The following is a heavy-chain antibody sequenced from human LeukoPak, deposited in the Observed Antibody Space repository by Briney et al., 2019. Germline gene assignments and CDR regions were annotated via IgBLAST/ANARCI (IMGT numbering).Heavy chain of an antibody. CDR2: IDAFNGDI. CDR1: GYTFTNYG. V-gene: IGHV1-18*01. D-gene: IGHD6-19*01. CDR3: ARLWIAVASKLISFDY. J-gene: IGHJ4*02. Sequence: GASVKVSCKGSGYTFTNYGVSWVRQAPGQGLEWMGWIDAFNGDIFYAKKFQGRVTLTTDTSTSTAYMELRSLRSDDTAVYYCARLWIAVASKLISFDYWGQGTLVTISS.